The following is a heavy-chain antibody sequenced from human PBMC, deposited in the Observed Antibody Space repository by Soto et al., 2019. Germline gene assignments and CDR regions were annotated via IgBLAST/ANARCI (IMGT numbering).Heavy chain of an antibody. Sequence: EASVKVSCKASGCTFSRYGISWVRQAPGQGLEWMGGISTNNGNTNYAQKLQGRVTMTTDTSTSTAYMELRSLRSDDTAVYYCAREPNYFDYWGQGTLVTVSS. CDR3: AREPNYFDY. J-gene: IGHJ4*02. CDR2: ISTNNGNT. V-gene: IGHV1-18*01. CDR1: GCTFSRYG.